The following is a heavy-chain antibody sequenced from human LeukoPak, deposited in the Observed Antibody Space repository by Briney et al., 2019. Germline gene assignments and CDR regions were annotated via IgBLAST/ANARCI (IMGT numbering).Heavy chain of an antibody. CDR1: ELTFSRYA. CDR3: ARVPHSSSWYYWFDP. D-gene: IGHD6-13*01. Sequence: PRGSLRLSCAASELTFSRYAMSWVRQAPGKGLEWVSAISGSGGSTNYADSVKGRFTISRDNSKNTLYLQMNSLRAEDTAVYYCARVPHSSSWYYWFDPWGQGTLVTVSS. CDR2: ISGSGGST. J-gene: IGHJ5*02. V-gene: IGHV3-23*01.